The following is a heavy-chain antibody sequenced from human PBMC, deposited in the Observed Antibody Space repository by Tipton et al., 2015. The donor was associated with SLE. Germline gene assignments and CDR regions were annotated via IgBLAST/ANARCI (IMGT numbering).Heavy chain of an antibody. CDR1: GYSFNTYW. CDR3: VRHGGHSRSSLVEY. J-gene: IGHJ4*02. D-gene: IGHD6-6*01. CDR2: IYPDDSDT. Sequence: VQLVQSGAEVKEPGESLKIPCKGSGYSFNTYWIGWVRQMPGKGLEWIGIIYPDDSDTRYSPSFEGQVTMSADKSTGTAYLQWSSLEASDTATYYCVRHGGHSRSSLVEYWGQGTLVTVSS. V-gene: IGHV5-51*01.